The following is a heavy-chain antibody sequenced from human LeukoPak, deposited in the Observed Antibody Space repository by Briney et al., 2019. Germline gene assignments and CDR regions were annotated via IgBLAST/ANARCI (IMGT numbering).Heavy chain of an antibody. CDR2: IYYSGST. J-gene: IGHJ4*02. V-gene: IGHV4-59*01. Sequence: SETLSLTCTVSGGPISSYYWSWIRQPPGKGLEWIGYIYYSGSTNYNPSLKSRVTISVDTSKNQFSLKLSSVTAADTAVYYCARESLSRSYDYWGQGTLVTISS. CDR3: ARESLSRSYDY. CDR1: GGPISSYY.